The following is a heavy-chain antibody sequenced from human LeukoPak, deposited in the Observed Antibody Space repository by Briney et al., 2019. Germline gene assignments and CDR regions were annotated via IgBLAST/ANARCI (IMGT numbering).Heavy chain of an antibody. D-gene: IGHD6-13*01. CDR2: INPSGGST. J-gene: IGHJ4*02. CDR3: ARIDPAAYFDY. CDR1: GYTFTSYY. Sequence: ASVKVSCKASGYTFTSYYMHWVRQAPGQGLEWMGIINPSGGSTSYAQKFQGRVTMTRDTSTSIVYMELSSLRSEHTAVYYCARIDPAAYFDYWGQGTLVTVSS. V-gene: IGHV1-46*03.